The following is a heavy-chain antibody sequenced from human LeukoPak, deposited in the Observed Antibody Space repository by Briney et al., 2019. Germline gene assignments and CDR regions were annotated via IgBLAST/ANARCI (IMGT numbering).Heavy chain of an antibody. CDR3: ARGGSYSSSSLSTDAFDI. Sequence: GGSLRLSCVASGFTFSSYAMSWVRQAPGQGLEWVSVISDSGGTTYYADSVKGRFTISRDNSKNTLYVQMNSLRIEDTAVYYCARGGSYSSSSLSTDAFDIWGQGTMVTVSS. J-gene: IGHJ3*02. V-gene: IGHV3-23*01. CDR2: ISDSGGTT. CDR1: GFTFSSYA. D-gene: IGHD6-6*01.